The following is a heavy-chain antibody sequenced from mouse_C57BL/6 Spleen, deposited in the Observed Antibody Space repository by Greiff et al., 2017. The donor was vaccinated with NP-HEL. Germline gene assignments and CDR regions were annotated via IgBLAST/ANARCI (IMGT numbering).Heavy chain of an antibody. Sequence: QVQLKEPGTELVKPGASVKLSCKASGYTFTSYWMHWVKQRPGQGLEWIGNINPSNGGTNYNEKFKSKATLTVDKSSSTAYMQLSSLTSEDSAVYYCAREGGGSSYVFDYWGQGTTLTVSS. CDR3: AREGGGSSYVFDY. CDR2: INPSNGGT. D-gene: IGHD1-1*01. CDR1: GYTFTSYW. V-gene: IGHV1-53*01. J-gene: IGHJ2*01.